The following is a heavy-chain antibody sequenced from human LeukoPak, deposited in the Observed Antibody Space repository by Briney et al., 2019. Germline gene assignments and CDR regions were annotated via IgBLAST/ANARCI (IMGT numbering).Heavy chain of an antibody. D-gene: IGHD3-10*01. Sequence: SETLSLTCGVSGYSISRGYYWAWIRQPPGKGLEWIGTIYHTGSTYNTPSLGSRVTISVDTSKNEFSLNLNSVTAADTAVYYCARAGWIITSGIDYWGQGALVTVSS. CDR1: GYSISRGYY. CDR2: IYHTGST. J-gene: IGHJ4*02. V-gene: IGHV4-38-2*01. CDR3: ARAGWIITSGIDY.